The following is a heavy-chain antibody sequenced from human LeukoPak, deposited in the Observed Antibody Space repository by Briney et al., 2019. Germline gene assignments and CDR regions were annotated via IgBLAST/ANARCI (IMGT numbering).Heavy chain of an antibody. J-gene: IGHJ6*03. CDR2: IYSSGST. Sequence: TSETLSLTCTVSGGSISSYYWSWIRQHAGKGLEWIGRIYSSGSTNYNPSLKSRVTMSVDTSKNQFSLKLSSVTAADTAVYYCARDHVSYYYYYMDVWGKGTTVTISS. V-gene: IGHV4-4*07. CDR3: ARDHVSYYYYYMDV. CDR1: GGSISSYY.